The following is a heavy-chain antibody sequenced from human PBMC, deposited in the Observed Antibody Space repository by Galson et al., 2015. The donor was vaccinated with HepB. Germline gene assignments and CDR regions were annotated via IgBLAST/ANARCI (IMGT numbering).Heavy chain of an antibody. CDR3: AKDPPATTMIVVDPLGD. Sequence: SLRLSCAASGFTFSSYAMSWVRQAPGKGLEWVSAISGSGGSTYYADSVKGRFTISRDNSKNTLYLQMNSLRAEDTAVYYCAKDPPATTMIVVDPLGDWGQGTLVTVSS. J-gene: IGHJ4*02. CDR2: ISGSGGST. V-gene: IGHV3-23*01. D-gene: IGHD3-22*01. CDR1: GFTFSSYA.